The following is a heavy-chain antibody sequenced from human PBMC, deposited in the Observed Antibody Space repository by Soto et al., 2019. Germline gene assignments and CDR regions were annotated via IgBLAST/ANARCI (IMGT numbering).Heavy chain of an antibody. V-gene: IGHV1-18*01. D-gene: IGHD3-10*01. CDR1: GYTFTSYG. J-gene: IGHJ3*02. CDR3: AREYYYGSGSYSRAFDI. Sequence: ASVKVSCKASGYTFTSYGISWVRQAPGQGLERMGWISAYNGNTNYAQKLQGRVTMTTDTSTSTAYMELRSLRSDDTAVYYCAREYYYGSGSYSRAFDIWGQGTMVTVSS. CDR2: ISAYNGNT.